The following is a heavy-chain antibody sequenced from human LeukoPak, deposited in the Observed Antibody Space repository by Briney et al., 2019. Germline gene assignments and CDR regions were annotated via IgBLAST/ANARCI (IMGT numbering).Heavy chain of an antibody. CDR2: ISSSSSTI. Sequence: PGGSLRLSCAASGFTFSSYSMNWVRQAPGKGLEWVSYISSSSSTIYYADSVKGRFTISRDNAKSSLYLQMNSLRAEDTAVYYCARRYCSSTSCYYRYFDLWGRGTLVTVSS. D-gene: IGHD2-2*01. CDR1: GFTFSSYS. J-gene: IGHJ2*01. V-gene: IGHV3-48*01. CDR3: ARRYCSSTSCYYRYFDL.